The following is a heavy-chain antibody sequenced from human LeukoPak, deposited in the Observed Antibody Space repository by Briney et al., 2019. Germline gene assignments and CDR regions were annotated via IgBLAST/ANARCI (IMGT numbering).Heavy chain of an antibody. CDR2: TYHRGST. V-gene: IGHV4-4*02. J-gene: IGHJ4*02. CDR3: ARGLGRRWLQGFDY. D-gene: IGHD5-24*01. CDR1: GGSISSSNW. Sequence: SETLSLTCAVSGGSISSSNWWSWVRQPPGKGLEWIGATYHRGSTNYNPSLKSRVTISVDKSKNQFSLKLSSVTAADTAIYYCARGLGRRWLQGFDYWGQGTLVTVSS.